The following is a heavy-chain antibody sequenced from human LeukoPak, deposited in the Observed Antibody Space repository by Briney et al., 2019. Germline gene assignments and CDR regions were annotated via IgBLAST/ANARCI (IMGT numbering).Heavy chain of an antibody. V-gene: IGHV1-8*01. CDR2: MNPNSGKT. J-gene: IGHJ6*03. CDR3: ARLIGGIVVVAAATPLPSMDV. CDR1: GYTFTSYD. Sequence: ASVKVSCKASGYTFTSYDINWVRQATGQGLEWMGWMNPNSGKTGFAQRFQGRVTMTRNTSISTAYMELSRLRSEDTAVYYCARLIGGIVVVAAATPLPSMDVWRKGTTVTVSS. D-gene: IGHD2-15*01.